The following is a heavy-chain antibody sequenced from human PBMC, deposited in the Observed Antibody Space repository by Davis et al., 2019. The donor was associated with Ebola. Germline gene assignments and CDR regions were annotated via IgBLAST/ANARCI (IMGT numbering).Heavy chain of an antibody. CDR3: ARGDSSSSIFYYYGMDV. J-gene: IGHJ6*02. Sequence: LPCAVYGGSFSGYYWSWVRQAPGKGLEWVANIKHDGSEKYYVDSVKGRFTISRDNAKNSLYLQRNSLRAGDTAVYYCARGDSSSSIFYYYGMDVWGQGATVTVSS. CDR1: GGSFSGYY. D-gene: IGHD6-6*01. V-gene: IGHV3-7*01. CDR2: IKHDGSEK.